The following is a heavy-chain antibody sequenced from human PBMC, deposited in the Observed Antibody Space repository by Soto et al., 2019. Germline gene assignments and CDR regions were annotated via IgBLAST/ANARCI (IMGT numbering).Heavy chain of an antibody. D-gene: IGHD6-13*01. V-gene: IGHV1-69*01. CDR3: GTGSSWTKVES. CDR2: IIPIFGPA. Sequence: QVQLVQSGAEVKKPGSSVKVSRKASGGTLSRSAISWVRQAPGQGLEWMGGIIPIFGPAIYAQKFRGRVSIIADESTRTAYMEMSSLRSDDTAVYYCGTGSSWTKVESWGQGTLVTVSS. CDR1: GGTLSRSA. J-gene: IGHJ4*02.